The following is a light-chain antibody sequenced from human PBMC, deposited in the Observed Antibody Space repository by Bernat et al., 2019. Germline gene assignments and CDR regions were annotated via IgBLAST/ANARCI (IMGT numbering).Light chain of an antibody. V-gene: IGKV1-39*01. CDR2: GAS. CDR1: QTISVY. J-gene: IGKJ5*01. CDR3: QQTYSTPIT. Sequence: DIQMTQSPSSLSASVGDRVTITCRASQTISVYLNWYQQTPGKAPKLLIHGASTLQSGVPSRFSGSGSGTDFTLTISSLQPEDFATYYRQQTYSTPITFGQGTRLEIK.